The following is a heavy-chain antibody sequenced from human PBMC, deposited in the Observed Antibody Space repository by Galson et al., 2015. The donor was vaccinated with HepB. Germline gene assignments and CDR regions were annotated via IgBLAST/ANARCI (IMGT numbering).Heavy chain of an antibody. CDR3: AKVLGYCSSTSCYAGKVYYYGMDV. V-gene: IGHV3-30*18. CDR1: GFTFSSYG. CDR2: ISYDGSNK. Sequence: SLRLSCAASGFTFSSYGMHWVRQAPGKGLEWVAVISYDGSNKYYADSVKGRFTISRDNSKNTLYLQMNSLRAEDTAVYYCAKVLGYCSSTSCYAGKVYYYGMDVWGQGTTVTVSS. J-gene: IGHJ6*02. D-gene: IGHD2-2*01.